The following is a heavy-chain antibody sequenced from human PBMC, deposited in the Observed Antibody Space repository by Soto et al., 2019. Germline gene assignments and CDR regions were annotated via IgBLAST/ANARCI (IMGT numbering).Heavy chain of an antibody. Sequence: QVQLVESGGGVVQPEKSLRVSCAASGFTFSGHAMHWVRQAPGKGLEWVAQIWSNGRNAYYSDSVKGRFTISRDNSKNTVTLQMDDLRAEDTAVYYCARDGQQGTPYGMDVWGQGTTVTVSS. CDR3: ARDGQQGTPYGMDV. D-gene: IGHD6-13*01. CDR1: GFTFSGHA. CDR2: IWSNGRNA. J-gene: IGHJ6*02. V-gene: IGHV3-33*01.